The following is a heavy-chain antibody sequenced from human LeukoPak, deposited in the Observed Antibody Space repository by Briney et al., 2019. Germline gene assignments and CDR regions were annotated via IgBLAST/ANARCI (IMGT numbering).Heavy chain of an antibody. J-gene: IGHJ3*02. D-gene: IGHD6-13*01. CDR1: GFTFDDYA. V-gene: IGHV3-9*01. CDR2: ISWNSGSI. CDR3: AKDLPGYPYAFDI. Sequence: GRSLRLSCAASGFTFDDYAMHWVRQAPGKGLEWVSGISWNSGSIGYADSVKGRFTISRDNAKNSLYLQMNSLRAEDTALYYCAKDLPGYPYAFDIWGQGTMVTVPS.